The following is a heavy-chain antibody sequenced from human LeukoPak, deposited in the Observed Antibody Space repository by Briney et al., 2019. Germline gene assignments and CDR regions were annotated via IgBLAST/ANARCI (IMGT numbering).Heavy chain of an antibody. D-gene: IGHD2-2*02. CDR2: IYYSGST. J-gene: IGHJ3*02. CDR3: AREGSGWYQLLYNWGDDAFDI. V-gene: IGHV4-39*02. CDR1: GGSISSSSYY. Sequence: PSETLSLTCTVSGGSISSSSYYWGWIRQPPGKGLEWIGSIYYSGSTYYNPSLKSRVTISVDSSKNQFSRKLSSVTAADTAVYYCAREGSGWYQLLYNWGDDAFDIWGQGTMVTVSS.